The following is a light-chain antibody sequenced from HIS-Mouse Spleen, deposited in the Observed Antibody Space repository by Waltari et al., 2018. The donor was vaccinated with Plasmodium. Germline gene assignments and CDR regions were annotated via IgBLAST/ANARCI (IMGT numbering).Light chain of an antibody. CDR3: CSYAGSYTWV. J-gene: IGLJ3*02. Sequence: QSALTQPRSVSGSPGQSVTISCTGTRSAVGGYNYVSWYQQPPGKAPKLMIYDVSKRPSGVPDRFSGSKSGNTASLTISGLQAEDEADYYCCSYAGSYTWVFGGGTKLTVL. CDR2: DVS. CDR1: RSAVGGYNY. V-gene: IGLV2-11*01.